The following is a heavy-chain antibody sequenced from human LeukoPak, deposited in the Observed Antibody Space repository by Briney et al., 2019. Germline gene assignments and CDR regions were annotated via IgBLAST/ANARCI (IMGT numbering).Heavy chain of an antibody. Sequence: ASVKVSCKVSGYTLTQLAIHWVRQAPGKGLEWMGGFDPEDGETVYAQKFQDRVTMTEDTSTDTASMELTSLASEDTAVYYCATQARGYFHYWGQGTLVTVSS. V-gene: IGHV1-24*01. J-gene: IGHJ4*02. CDR1: GYTLTQLA. CDR2: FDPEDGET. CDR3: ATQARGYFHY.